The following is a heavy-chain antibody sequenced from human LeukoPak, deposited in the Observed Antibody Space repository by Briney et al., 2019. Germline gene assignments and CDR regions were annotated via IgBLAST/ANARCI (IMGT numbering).Heavy chain of an antibody. Sequence: ASVKVSCKASGYTFTGYYMHWVRQAPGQGLEWMGRINPNSGGTNYAQKFQGRVTMTRDTSISTAYLELARLRSDDTAVYYCAGDLYGSGIYWGQGTLVTVSS. CDR3: AGDLYGSGIY. D-gene: IGHD3-10*01. CDR1: GYTFTGYY. V-gene: IGHV1-2*06. CDR2: INPNSGGT. J-gene: IGHJ4*02.